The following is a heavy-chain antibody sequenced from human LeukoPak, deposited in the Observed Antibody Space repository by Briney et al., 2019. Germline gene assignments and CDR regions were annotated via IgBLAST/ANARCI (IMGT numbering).Heavy chain of an antibody. D-gene: IGHD3-3*02. V-gene: IGHV1-24*01. J-gene: IGHJ6*03. CDR1: GFTLRKLS. CDR2: FDPKDGEA. Sequence: ASVKVSCKAAGFTLRKLSMHSVRQAPGKGLEWVGGFDPKDGEAVYADRFRGRVIVTEDRPSNTDYMVFSSLGADDTAVYYCATGIFCATTTCPGYGNYYYFMDVWGEGTTVTV. CDR3: ATGIFCATTTCPGYGNYYYFMDV.